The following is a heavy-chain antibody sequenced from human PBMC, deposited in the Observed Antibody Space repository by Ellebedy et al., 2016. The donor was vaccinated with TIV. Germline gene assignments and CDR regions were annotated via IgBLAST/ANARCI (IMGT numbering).Heavy chain of an antibody. D-gene: IGHD6-19*01. CDR1: GFTLSSYS. Sequence: PGGSLRLSCAASGFTLSSYSMSWVRQAPGKGLEWVANIKQDGSEKYYVDSVKGRFTISRDNAKNSLYLQMNSLRAEDTAVYYCARGPQYSSGWYEYYFDYWGQGTLVTVSS. CDR3: ARGPQYSSGWYEYYFDY. CDR2: IKQDGSEK. V-gene: IGHV3-7*01. J-gene: IGHJ4*02.